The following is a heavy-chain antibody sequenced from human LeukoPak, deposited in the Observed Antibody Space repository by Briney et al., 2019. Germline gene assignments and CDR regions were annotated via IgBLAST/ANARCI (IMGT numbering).Heavy chain of an antibody. D-gene: IGHD3-22*01. Sequence: TGGSLRLSCAASGFTVSSNYLSWVRQAPGKGLEWIGSIFHSGSAYYNASLKSRVTISVATSKSQFSLKLSSVTAADTAVYYCARFYSSGYYGDYWGQGTLVTASA. CDR3: ARFYSSGYYGDY. CDR2: IFHSGSA. CDR1: GFTVSSNY. V-gene: IGHV4-38-2*01. J-gene: IGHJ4*02.